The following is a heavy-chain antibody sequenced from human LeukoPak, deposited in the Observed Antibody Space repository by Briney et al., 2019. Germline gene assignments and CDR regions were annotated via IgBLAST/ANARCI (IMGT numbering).Heavy chain of an antibody. CDR1: GYTFTSYY. Sequence: ASVKVSCKASGYTFTSYYMHWVRQAPGQGLEWMGGIIPIFGTANYAQKFQGRVTITTDESTSTAYMELSSLRSEDTAVYYCARESIAARPGSDYWGQGTLVTVSS. CDR3: ARESIAARPGSDY. CDR2: IIPIFGTA. J-gene: IGHJ4*02. D-gene: IGHD6-6*01. V-gene: IGHV1-69*05.